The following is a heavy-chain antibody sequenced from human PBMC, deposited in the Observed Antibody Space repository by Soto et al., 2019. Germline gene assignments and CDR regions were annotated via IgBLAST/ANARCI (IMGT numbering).Heavy chain of an antibody. CDR2: ISGSGGST. D-gene: IGHD3-10*01. CDR3: AKLPSAYYYYYYMDV. Sequence: PGGSLRLSCAASGFTFSSYAMSWVRQAPGKGLEWVSAISGSGGSTYYADSVKGRFTISRDNSKNTLYLQMNSLRAEDTAVYYCAKLPSAYYYYYYMDVWGKGTTVTVSS. J-gene: IGHJ6*03. V-gene: IGHV3-23*01. CDR1: GFTFSSYA.